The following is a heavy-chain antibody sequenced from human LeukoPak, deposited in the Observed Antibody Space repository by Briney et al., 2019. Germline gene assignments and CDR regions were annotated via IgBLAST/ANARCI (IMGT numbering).Heavy chain of an antibody. CDR3: ARAPRGSGWRTCDI. CDR1: GGPISSYY. CDR2: IYYSGST. Sequence: PLETLSLTCTVSGGPISSYYWSWIRQPPGKGLEWIGYIYYSGSTNYNPSLTSRVTISVDTSKNKFSLKRSSVTAAGTAVYYCARAPRGSGWRTCDIWGQGTMVTVSS. D-gene: IGHD6-19*01. J-gene: IGHJ3*02. V-gene: IGHV4-59*01.